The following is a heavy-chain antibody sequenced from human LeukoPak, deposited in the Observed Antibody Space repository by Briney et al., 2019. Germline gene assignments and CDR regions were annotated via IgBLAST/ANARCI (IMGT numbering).Heavy chain of an antibody. CDR2: IYHSGST. J-gene: IGHJ4*02. V-gene: IGHV4-38-2*02. D-gene: IGHD1-26*01. CDR3: ARDRALGGIVGAR. CDR1: GYSISSGYY. Sequence: PSETLSLTCTVSGYSISSGYYWGWIRQPPGKGREWVGSIYHSGSTYYNPSLKSRVTISVDTSKNQFSLKLSSVTAADTAVYYCARDRALGGIVGARWGQGTLVTVSS.